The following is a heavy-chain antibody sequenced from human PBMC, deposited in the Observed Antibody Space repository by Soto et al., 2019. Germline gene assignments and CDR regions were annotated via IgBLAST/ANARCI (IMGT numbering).Heavy chain of an antibody. D-gene: IGHD2-21*02. CDR1: GYTFTSYY. Sequence: ASVKVSCKASGYTFTSYYMHWVRQAPGQGLEWMGIINPSGGSTSYAQKFQGRVTMTRDTSTSTVYMELSSLRSEDTAVYYCASKNGDRNWFDPWGQGTLVTVSS. J-gene: IGHJ5*02. V-gene: IGHV1-46*01. CDR3: ASKNGDRNWFDP. CDR2: INPSGGST.